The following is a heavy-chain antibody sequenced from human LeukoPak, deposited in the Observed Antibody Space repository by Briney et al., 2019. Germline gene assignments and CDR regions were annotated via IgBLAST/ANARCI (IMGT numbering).Heavy chain of an antibody. D-gene: IGHD5/OR15-5a*01. J-gene: IGHJ4*02. CDR3: ARLSVLNFKYYFDY. CDR2: IYYSGST. V-gene: IGHV4-59*08. CDR1: GGSISSYY. Sequence: PSETPSLTCTVSGGSISSYYWSWIRQPPGKGLEWIGYIYYSGSTNYNPSLKSRVTISVDTSKNQFSLKLSSVTAADTAVYYCARLSVLNFKYYFDYWGQGTLVTVSS.